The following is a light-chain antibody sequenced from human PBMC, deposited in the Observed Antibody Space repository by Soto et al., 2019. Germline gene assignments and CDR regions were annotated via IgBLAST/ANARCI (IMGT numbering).Light chain of an antibody. CDR2: EVF. Sequence: QSVLTQPASVSASPGQSISISCTGTSNDVGAFDYVSWYQQHPGKAPKLIIFEVFNRPSGVSARLSGSKSGSTASLTISGLQAEDEADYFCSSYTTNNGHVFGGGTKVTVL. V-gene: IGLV2-14*01. J-gene: IGLJ2*01. CDR1: SNDVGAFDY. CDR3: SSYTTNNGHV.